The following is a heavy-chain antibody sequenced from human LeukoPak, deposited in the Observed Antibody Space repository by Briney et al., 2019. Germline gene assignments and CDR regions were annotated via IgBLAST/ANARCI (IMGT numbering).Heavy chain of an antibody. V-gene: IGHV3-48*03. CDR1: AISFRSYE. CDR3: VTGNYRSFYYYYMDV. D-gene: IGHD1-7*01. Sequence: GGSLRLSCAASAISFRSYEVNWVRQAPGKGLEWVSFITPSGSDVYYAESVRGRFAISRDNAKDSVFLHMNSLRVEDTAVYYCVTGNYRSFYYYYMDVWGKGTTVTVS. CDR2: ITPSGSDV. J-gene: IGHJ6*03.